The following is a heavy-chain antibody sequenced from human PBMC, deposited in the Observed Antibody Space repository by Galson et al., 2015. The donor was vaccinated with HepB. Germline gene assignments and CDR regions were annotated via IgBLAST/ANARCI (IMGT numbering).Heavy chain of an antibody. D-gene: IGHD6-19*01. V-gene: IGHV1-18*01. CDR3: ARAQGIAVAGPRGAFDI. J-gene: IGHJ3*02. CDR1: GYAFTSYG. CDR2: ISAYNGNT. Sequence: SVKVSCKASGYAFTSYGISWVRQAPGQGLEWMGWISAYNGNTNYAQKLQGRVTMTTDTSTSTAYMELRSLRSDDTAVYYCARAQGIAVAGPRGAFDIWGQGTMVTVSS.